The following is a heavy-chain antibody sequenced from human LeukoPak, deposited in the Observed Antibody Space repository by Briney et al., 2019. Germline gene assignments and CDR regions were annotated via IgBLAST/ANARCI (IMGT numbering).Heavy chain of an antibody. V-gene: IGHV4-39*01. CDR1: GGSINSSSDH. J-gene: IGHJ4*02. CDR3: ARTAVTNGVGY. CDR2: ISYSGST. Sequence: SETLSLTCTVSGGSINSSSDHWGWIRQPPGKGLEWVGTISYSGSTYNNPSLKSRVTISVDTSKNQFSLKLSSVTAADTAVYYCARTAVTNGVGYWGQGTLVTVSS. D-gene: IGHD4-17*01.